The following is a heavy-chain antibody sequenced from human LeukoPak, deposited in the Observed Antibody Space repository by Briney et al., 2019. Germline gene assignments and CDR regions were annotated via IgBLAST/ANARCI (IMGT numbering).Heavy chain of an antibody. V-gene: IGHV1-2*02. CDR1: GYTFTVYY. CDR2: INPNSGGT. J-gene: IGHJ5*02. CDR3: ARDCGGQWLPTDWFDP. D-gene: IGHD6-19*01. Sequence: ASVKVSCKASGYTFTVYYMHWVRQAPGQGLEWMGWINPNSGGTNYAQKFQGRVTMTRDTSISTAYMELSRLRSDDTAVYYCARDCGGQWLPTDWFDPWGQGTLVTVSS.